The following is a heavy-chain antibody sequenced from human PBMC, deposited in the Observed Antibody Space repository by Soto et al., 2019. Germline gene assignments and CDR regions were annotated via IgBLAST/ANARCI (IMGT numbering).Heavy chain of an antibody. CDR1: GYTLTELS. D-gene: IGHD1-1*01. V-gene: IGHV1-24*01. CDR3: VSDPRCPRVHAFYF. J-gene: IGHJ3*01. Sequence: ASVKVSCKVSGYTLTELSMHWVRQAPGKGLEWMGGFDPEDGETIYAQKFQGRVTMTEDTSTDTAYMELSSLRSEDTAVYYCVSDPRCPRVHAFYFWGQGTLVTGSS. CDR2: FDPEDGET.